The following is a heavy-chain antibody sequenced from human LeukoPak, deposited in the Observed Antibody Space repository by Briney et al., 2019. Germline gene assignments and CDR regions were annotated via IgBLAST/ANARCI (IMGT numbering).Heavy chain of an antibody. Sequence: GGSLRLSCAASGFTFSDYYMSWIRQAPGKGLEWVATIKKDGSEQYYVDSMKGRLTISRDNAKNSVYLQIHNLRAEDTAVYYCARDLGWLQSDYWGQGTLVTVSS. V-gene: IGHV3-7*01. J-gene: IGHJ4*02. CDR2: IKKDGSEQ. CDR1: GFTFSDYY. D-gene: IGHD5-24*01. CDR3: ARDLGWLQSDY.